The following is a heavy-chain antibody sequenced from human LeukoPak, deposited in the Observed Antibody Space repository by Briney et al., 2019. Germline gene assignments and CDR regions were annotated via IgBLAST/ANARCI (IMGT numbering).Heavy chain of an antibody. Sequence: GGSLRLSCAASGFTFSSYEMNWVRQAPGKGLEWVSYISSSGSTIYYADSVKGRFTISRDNSKNTLYLQMNSLRAEDTAVYYCAKDSAPTTYYYDSSGYYAVFYFDYWGQGTLVTVSS. V-gene: IGHV3-48*03. CDR1: GFTFSSYE. D-gene: IGHD3-22*01. J-gene: IGHJ4*02. CDR3: AKDSAPTTYYYDSSGYYAVFYFDY. CDR2: ISSSGSTI.